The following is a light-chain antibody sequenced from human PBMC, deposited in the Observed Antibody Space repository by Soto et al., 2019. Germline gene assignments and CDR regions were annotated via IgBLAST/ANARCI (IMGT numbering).Light chain of an antibody. CDR2: GNT. Sequence: QSVLTQPPSVSAAPGQRVTISCTGSSSNIGGGFDIHWYQQLPGTAPKLLIYGNTNRPSGVPDRFSGSKSGTSASLVITGLQAGDEADYYCQSYDSSLSGSVFGGGTKLTVL. J-gene: IGLJ2*01. CDR1: SSNIGGGFD. CDR3: QSYDSSLSGSV. V-gene: IGLV1-40*01.